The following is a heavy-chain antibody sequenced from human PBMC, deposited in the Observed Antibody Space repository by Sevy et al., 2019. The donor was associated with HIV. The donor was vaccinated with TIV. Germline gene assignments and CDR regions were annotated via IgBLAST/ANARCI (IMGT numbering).Heavy chain of an antibody. CDR3: ARDPTYYGSGSYYNRNYYGMDV. CDR2: IYYSGST. D-gene: IGHD3-10*01. V-gene: IGHV4-59*01. CDR1: GGSISSYY. Sequence: SETLSLTCTVSGGSISSYYWSWIRQPPGKGLEWIGYIYYSGSTNYNPSLKSRVTISVDTSKNKFSLKLSSVTAADTAVYYCARDPTYYGSGSYYNRNYYGMDVWGQGTTVTVSS. J-gene: IGHJ6*02.